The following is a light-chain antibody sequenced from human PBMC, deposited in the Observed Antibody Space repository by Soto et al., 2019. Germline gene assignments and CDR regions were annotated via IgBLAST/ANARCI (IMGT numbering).Light chain of an antibody. CDR3: LSHTSSNTRV. Sequence: QSALTQPASVSGSPGQSITISCTGTSSDVGGYNYVSWYQQHPGKAPKLMIYEVSNRPSGVSNRFSGSKSGNTASLTISGLQAEDEGDYYCLSHTSSNTRVFGTGTKVTVL. J-gene: IGLJ1*01. CDR2: EVS. CDR1: SSDVGGYNY. V-gene: IGLV2-14*01.